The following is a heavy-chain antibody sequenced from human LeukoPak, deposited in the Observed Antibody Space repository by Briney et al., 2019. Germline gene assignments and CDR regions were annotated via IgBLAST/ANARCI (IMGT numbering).Heavy chain of an antibody. V-gene: IGHV3-48*02. CDR1: GFTFSSYS. CDR2: ISSSSTI. D-gene: IGHD4-17*01. J-gene: IGHJ4*02. Sequence: GGSLRLSCAASGFTFSSYSMNWVRQAPGKGLEWVSYISSSSTIYYADSVKGRFTISRDNAKNSLYLQMNSLRDEDTAVYYCARGATVTTDYWGQGTLVTVSS. CDR3: ARGATVTTDY.